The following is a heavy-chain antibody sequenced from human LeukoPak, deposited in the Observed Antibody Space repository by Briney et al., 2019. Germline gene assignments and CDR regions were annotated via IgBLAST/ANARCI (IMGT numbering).Heavy chain of an antibody. CDR1: GFTFSTYW. J-gene: IGHJ4*02. V-gene: IGHV3-7*01. CDR2: IKEDGSEK. Sequence: PGGSLRLSCAASGFTFSTYWMSWVRQAPGKGLEWVANIKEDGSEKYYGDSVKGRFTISRDNAKNSLYLQMNRLRAEDTAVYYCARDSSGYQWGQGTLVTVSS. CDR3: ARDSSGYQ. D-gene: IGHD3-22*01.